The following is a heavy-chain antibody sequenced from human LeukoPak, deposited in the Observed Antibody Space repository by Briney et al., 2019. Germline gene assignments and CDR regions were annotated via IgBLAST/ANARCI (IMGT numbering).Heavy chain of an antibody. J-gene: IGHJ4*02. D-gene: IGHD3-22*01. V-gene: IGHV4-34*01. CDR1: GGSFSGYY. CDR2: INHSGST. CDR3: ARHARITMIVVV. Sequence: KPSETLSLTCAVYGGSFSGYYWSWIRQPPGKGLEWIGEINHSGSTNYNPSLKSRVTISVDTSKNQFSLKLSSVTAADTAVYYCARHARITMIVVVWGQGTLVTVSS.